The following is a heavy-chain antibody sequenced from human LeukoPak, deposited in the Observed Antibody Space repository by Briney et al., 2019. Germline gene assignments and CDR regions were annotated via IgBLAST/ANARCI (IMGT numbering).Heavy chain of an antibody. CDR2: SRRDGGST. D-gene: IGHD2-8*01. CDR1: GLTFDDYA. Sequence: SLRLFCGASGLTFDDYAMHWVRRAPGKGLEWGWDSRRDGGSTYYIHSGKGRVTISRENSKNSLYLQINSLRTEDTALYYCARGKWAFDYWGEGTLVSASS. V-gene: IGHV3-43*02. J-gene: IGHJ4*02. CDR3: ARGKWAFDY.